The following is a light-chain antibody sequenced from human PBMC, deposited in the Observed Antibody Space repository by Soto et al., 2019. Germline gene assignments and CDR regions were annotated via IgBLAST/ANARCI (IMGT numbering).Light chain of an antibody. V-gene: IGLV2-14*01. CDR3: SSHTRGSTRV. CDR2: EVT. CDR1: SGDVGGYDY. J-gene: IGLJ1*01. Sequence: QSVLTQPASVSGSPGQSIAISCTGTSGDVGGYDYVSWYQQHPDKAPKLMIYEVTKRPSWVSNRFSGSKSGNTASLTISGLQPEDEADYYCSSHTRGSTRVFGSGTRSPS.